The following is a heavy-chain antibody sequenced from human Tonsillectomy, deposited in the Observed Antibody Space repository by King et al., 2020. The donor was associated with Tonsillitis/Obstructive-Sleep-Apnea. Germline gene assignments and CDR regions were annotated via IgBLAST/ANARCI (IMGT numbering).Heavy chain of an antibody. D-gene: IGHD3-3*01. CDR1: GFTFSSYA. J-gene: IGHJ4*02. CDR3: ARGTYDFWSGYYPTDYFDY. V-gene: IGHV3-30*04. CDR2: ISYDGSNK. Sequence: VQLVESGGGVVQPGRSLRLSCAASGFTFSSYAMHWVRQAPGKGLEWVAVISYDGSNKYYADSVKGRFTISRDNSKNTLYLQMNSLRAEDTAVHYCARGTYDFWSGYYPTDYFDYWGQGTLVTVSS.